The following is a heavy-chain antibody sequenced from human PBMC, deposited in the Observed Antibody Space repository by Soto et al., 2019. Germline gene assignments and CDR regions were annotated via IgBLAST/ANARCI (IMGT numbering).Heavy chain of an antibody. CDR2: ISSSSSYI. V-gene: IGHV3-21*01. D-gene: IGHD6-19*01. J-gene: IGHJ6*02. CDR1: GFTFSSYS. CDR3: ARGESEYSSGYGMDV. Sequence: PGGSLRLSCAASGFTFSSYSMNWVRQAPGKGLEWVLSISSSSSYIYYADSVKGRFTISRDNAKNSLYLQMNSMGAEDTAVYYCARGESEYSSGYGMDVWGQGTTVTVSS.